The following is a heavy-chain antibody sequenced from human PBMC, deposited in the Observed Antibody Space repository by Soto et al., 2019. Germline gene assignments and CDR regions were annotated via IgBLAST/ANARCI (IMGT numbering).Heavy chain of an antibody. CDR3: ARGQYSSGGGYFDY. CDR1: GFTFSSYE. CDR2: ISSSGSTI. J-gene: IGHJ4*02. V-gene: IGHV3-48*03. D-gene: IGHD6-19*01. Sequence: EVQLVESGGGLVQPGGSLRLSCAASGFTFSSYEMNWVRQAPGKGLEWVSYISSSGSTIYYADSVKGRFTISRDNAKNSLDVKMNSVRAEDTAVYYCARGQYSSGGGYFDYWGQETLVTVSS.